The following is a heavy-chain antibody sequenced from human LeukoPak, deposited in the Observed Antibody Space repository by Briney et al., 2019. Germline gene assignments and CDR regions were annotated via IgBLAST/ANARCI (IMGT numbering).Heavy chain of an antibody. CDR3: ARLHEYYYDSSGYPYYYFDY. Sequence: SETLSLTCTVSGGSISSSSYYWGWIRQPPGKGLEWIGYIYYSGSTYYNPSLKSRVTISVDTSKNQFSLKLSSVTAADTAVYYCARLHEYYYDSSGYPYYYFDYWGQGTLVTVSS. J-gene: IGHJ4*02. V-gene: IGHV4-39*01. CDR2: IYYSGST. D-gene: IGHD3-22*01. CDR1: GGSISSSSYY.